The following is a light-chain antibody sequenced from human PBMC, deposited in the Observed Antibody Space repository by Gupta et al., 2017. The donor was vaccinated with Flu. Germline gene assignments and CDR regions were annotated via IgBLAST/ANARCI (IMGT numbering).Light chain of an antibody. CDR3: QQCNSLPFS. Sequence: AATLSLSAGKRATLCWRGKGNSKNFLAWYQQKPGQPPRLLIYDTFNRATGIPARFSGSGSGRDFTLTISRLEPEDFAVYYCQQCNSLPFSFGHGTKVEMK. CDR1: GNSKNF. V-gene: IGKV3-11*02. CDR2: DTF. J-gene: IGKJ3*01.